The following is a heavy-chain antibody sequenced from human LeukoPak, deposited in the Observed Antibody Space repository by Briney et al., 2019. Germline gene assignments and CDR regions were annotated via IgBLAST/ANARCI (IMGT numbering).Heavy chain of an antibody. Sequence: PGGSLRLSCGASGFTFRSYEMHWVRQAPGKGLEWVSYISSSGTTRYYADSVKGRFTISRDNAKNSLYLQMNSLRAEDTAVYYCAREKRSVSGGSGNYYTLYHFDSWGQGTLVTVSS. CDR1: GFTFRSYE. D-gene: IGHD3-10*01. J-gene: IGHJ4*02. CDR2: ISSSGTTR. V-gene: IGHV3-48*03. CDR3: AREKRSVSGGSGNYYTLYHFDS.